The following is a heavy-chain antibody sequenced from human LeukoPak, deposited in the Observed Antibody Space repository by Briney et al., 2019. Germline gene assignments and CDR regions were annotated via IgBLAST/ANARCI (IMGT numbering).Heavy chain of an antibody. CDR1: GGTFSSYA. CDR3: ARAVTMVKTGFDY. CDR2: IIPIFGTA. V-gene: IGHV1-69*13. J-gene: IGHJ4*02. Sequence: GASVKVSCKASGGTFSSYAISWVRQAPGQGLEWMGGIIPIFGTANYAQKFQGRVTITADESTSTAYMELSSLRSEDTAVYYCARAVTMVKTGFDYWGQGTLVTVSS. D-gene: IGHD3-10*01.